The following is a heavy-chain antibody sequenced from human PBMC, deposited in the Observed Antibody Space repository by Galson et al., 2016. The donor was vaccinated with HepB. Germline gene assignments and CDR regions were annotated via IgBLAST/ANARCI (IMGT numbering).Heavy chain of an antibody. CDR2: ISYDVSSK. V-gene: IGHV3-30*04. CDR3: ARGTYSYGYY. Sequence: SLRLSCAASGFTFSSYPLRWVRQAPGKGLEWVALISYDVSSKYYADSVKGRFTISRDNSKNTLYLQMNSLRAEDTAVYYCARGTYSYGYYWGQGTLVTVSS. J-gene: IGHJ4*02. D-gene: IGHD5-18*01. CDR1: GFTFSSYP.